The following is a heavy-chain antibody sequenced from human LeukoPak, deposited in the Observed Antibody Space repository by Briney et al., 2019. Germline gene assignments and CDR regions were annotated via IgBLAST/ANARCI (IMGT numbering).Heavy chain of an antibody. CDR3: ARRTNSWPNFDS. Sequence: AGGSLRLSCAASGFTFSSYAMSWVRQAPGKGLEWVSAISGSGGSTYYADSVKGRFTISRDNSKNTLYLQINSLRAEDTAVYFCARRTNSWPNFDSWGQGTLVTVSS. V-gene: IGHV3-23*01. D-gene: IGHD6-13*01. CDR2: ISGSGGST. CDR1: GFTFSSYA. J-gene: IGHJ4*02.